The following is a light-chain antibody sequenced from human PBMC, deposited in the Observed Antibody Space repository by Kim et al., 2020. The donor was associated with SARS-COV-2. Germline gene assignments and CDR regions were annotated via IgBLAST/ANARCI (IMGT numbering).Light chain of an antibody. V-gene: IGLV3-19*01. CDR3: NTRDTSLDYLL. Sequence: ALGQTVRITCQGDSLRRYYATWYQQKPGQAPLLVIYGNNNRPSGIPDRFSGSSSGNTASLTITGAQAGDEAEYYCNTRDTSLDYLLFGGGTQLTVL. CDR2: GNN. CDR1: SLRRYY. J-gene: IGLJ2*01.